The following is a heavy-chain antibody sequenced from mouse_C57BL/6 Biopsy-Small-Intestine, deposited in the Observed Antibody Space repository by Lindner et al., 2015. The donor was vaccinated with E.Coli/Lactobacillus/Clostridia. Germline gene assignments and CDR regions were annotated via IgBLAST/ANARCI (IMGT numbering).Heavy chain of an antibody. Sequence: VQLQESGPALVKPGASVNISCKASGYAFSSSWMNWVKQRPGKGLEWIGRIFPEDVETTYNGNFKVEATLTADKSSSTAYMQLSSLTSEDSAVYFCARGTRLDFWGQGTTLTVSS. CDR2: IFPEDVET. CDR1: GYAFSSSW. V-gene: IGHV1-82*01. CDR3: ARGTRLDF. J-gene: IGHJ2*01. D-gene: IGHD3-3*01.